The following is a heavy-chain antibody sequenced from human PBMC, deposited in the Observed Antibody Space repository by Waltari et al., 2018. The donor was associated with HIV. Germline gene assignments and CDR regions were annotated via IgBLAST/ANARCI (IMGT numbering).Heavy chain of an antibody. D-gene: IGHD1-26*01. Sequence: EVQLLESGGGLVQPGGSLRLSCAASGFTFINYAMSWVRQAPGKGVEWGSGMSGSGGIIYYADSVKGRFTISRDNSKNTLYLQMNSLRAEDTALYYCAKDYSGSYTRGYSDYWGQGTLVTVSS. CDR3: AKDYSGSYTRGYSDY. CDR1: GFTFINYA. V-gene: IGHV3-23*01. J-gene: IGHJ4*02. CDR2: MSGSGGII.